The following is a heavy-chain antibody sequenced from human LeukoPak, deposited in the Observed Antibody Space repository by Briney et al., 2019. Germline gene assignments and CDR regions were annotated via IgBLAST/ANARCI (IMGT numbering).Heavy chain of an antibody. CDR3: AKDAGRNYYYYMDV. V-gene: IGHV3-23*01. D-gene: IGHD1-26*01. CDR1: GFTFSNYA. CDR2: FSASDGST. Sequence: GGSLRLSCAASGFTFSNYAMSWVRLGPGKGLEWVSGFSASDGSTQYADSVKGRFTISRDNARNSLYLQMNSVRAEDTAFYYCAKDAGRNYYYYMDVWGEGTTVTVSS. J-gene: IGHJ6*03.